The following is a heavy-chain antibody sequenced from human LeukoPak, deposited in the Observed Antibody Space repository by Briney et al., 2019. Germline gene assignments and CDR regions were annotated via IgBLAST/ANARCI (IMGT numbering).Heavy chain of an antibody. J-gene: IGHJ4*02. Sequence: PGGSLRLSCAASGFTFSDYYMSWIRQAPGKGLEWVSYISSSGSTIYYADSVKGRFTISRDNAKNSLSLEMNSLRAEDTAVYYCARRHCDGDCQIDYWGQGTLVTVSS. D-gene: IGHD2-21*01. CDR1: GFTFSDYY. CDR2: ISSSGSTI. V-gene: IGHV3-11*04. CDR3: ARRHCDGDCQIDY.